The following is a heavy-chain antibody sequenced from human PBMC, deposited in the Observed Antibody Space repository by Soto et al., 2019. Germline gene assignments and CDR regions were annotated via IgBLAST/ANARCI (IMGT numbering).Heavy chain of an antibody. CDR1: GYTFTSYD. D-gene: IGHD3-16*01. V-gene: IGHV1-8*01. CDR2: MNPNRGNT. J-gene: IGHJ6*03. Sequence: ASVKVSCKASGYTFTSYDINWVRQATGQGLEWMGWMNPNRGNTGYAQKFQGRVTMTRNTSISTAYMELSSLRSEDTAVYYCARGCIIQKPGYYYYYMDVWGKGTTVTVSS. CDR3: ARGCIIQKPGYYYYYMDV.